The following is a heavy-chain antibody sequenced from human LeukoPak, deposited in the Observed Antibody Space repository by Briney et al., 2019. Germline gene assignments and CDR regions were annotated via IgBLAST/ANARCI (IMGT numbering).Heavy chain of an antibody. CDR1: GDSSSSGDYS. CDR3: TRKLWFANAPGSWLDP. D-gene: IGHD3-10*01. V-gene: IGHV4-30-2*01. J-gene: IGHJ5*02. CDR2: IFHTGNS. Sequence: SETLSLTCTLSGDSSSSGDYSWGWIRQPSGKGLEWIGYIFHTGNSYYNSSLRSRVPISVDRSRNQFSLGLTSVTAADTAVYYCTRKLWFANAPGSWLDPWGPGTLVAVSS.